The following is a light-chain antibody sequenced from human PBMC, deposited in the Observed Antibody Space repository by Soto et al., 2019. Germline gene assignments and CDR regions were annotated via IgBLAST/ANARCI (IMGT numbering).Light chain of an antibody. CDR1: QSITNY. V-gene: IGKV1-39*01. J-gene: IGKJ3*01. CDR3: QQSHNMPFT. Sequence: DIQMTQSPSSLSASVGDRVTITCRASQSITNYLNWYQHKPGKAPKLLVYAASSLQSGVPSRFSGSGSGTDFTPTISSLQPEDFATYFCQQSHNMPFTFGPGTKVDIK. CDR2: AAS.